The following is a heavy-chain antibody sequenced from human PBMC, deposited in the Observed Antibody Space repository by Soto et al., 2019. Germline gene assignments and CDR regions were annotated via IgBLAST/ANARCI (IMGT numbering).Heavy chain of an antibody. D-gene: IGHD2-15*01. J-gene: IGHJ4*02. CDR1: GFTFSHYT. V-gene: IGHV3-23*01. Sequence: EVQMLESGGYLVQPGGSLRVSCASGFTFSHYTMAWVRQAPGKGLEWVSGFSRSDGVAYYADSVKGRFTISRDNSKNTVFLQMNSLRAEDTAVYYCAKGGLHGSIDGGLSYFHHWDQGTLVTVSS. CDR2: FSRSDGVA. CDR3: AKGGLHGSIDGGLSYFHH.